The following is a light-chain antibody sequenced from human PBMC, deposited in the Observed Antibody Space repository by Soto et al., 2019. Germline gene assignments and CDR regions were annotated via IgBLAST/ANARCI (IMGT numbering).Light chain of an antibody. J-gene: IGLJ1*01. CDR1: SSDVGGYVY. CDR2: DVS. CDR3: SSYTSSSTYV. V-gene: IGLV2-14*01. Sequence: QAVVTQPASVSGSPGQSITISCTGTSSDVGGYVYVSWYQQHPGKAPKLMIYDVSNRPSGVSNRFSGSKSGNTASLTISGLQAEDEADYYCSSYTSSSTYVFGTGTKVTVL.